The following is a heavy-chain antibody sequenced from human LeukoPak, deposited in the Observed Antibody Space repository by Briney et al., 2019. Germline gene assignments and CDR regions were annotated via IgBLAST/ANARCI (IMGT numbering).Heavy chain of an antibody. CDR2: ISYDGSNK. J-gene: IGHJ5*02. CDR3: ARDLVVVTAKGFDP. D-gene: IGHD3-22*01. V-gene: IGHV3-30*03. Sequence: GGSLRLSCAASGFTFSSYGMHWVRQDPGKGLEWVAVISYDGSNKYYADSVKGRFTISRDNAKNSLYLQMNSLRAEDTAVYYCARDLVVVTAKGFDPWGQGTLVTVSS. CDR1: GFTFSSYG.